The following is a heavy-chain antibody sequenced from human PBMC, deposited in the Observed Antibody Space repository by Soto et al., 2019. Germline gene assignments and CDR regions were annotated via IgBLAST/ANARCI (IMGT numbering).Heavy chain of an antibody. J-gene: IGHJ6*02. V-gene: IGHV3-73*01. CDR3: TSEDYDFWSGYYRRMDV. CDR1: GFTFSGSA. Sequence: GGSLRLSCAASGFTFSGSAMHWVRQASGKGLEWVGRIRSKANSYATAYAASVKGRFTISRDDSKNTAYLQMNSLKTEDTAVYYCTSEDYDFWSGYYRRMDVWGQGTTVTVSS. D-gene: IGHD3-3*01. CDR2: IRSKANSYAT.